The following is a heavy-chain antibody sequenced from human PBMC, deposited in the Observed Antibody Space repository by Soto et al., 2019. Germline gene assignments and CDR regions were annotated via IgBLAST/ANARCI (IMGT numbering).Heavy chain of an antibody. CDR3: AKDSWYFDL. Sequence: LRLSCEASGFIFTNFWMHWVRQVPGKGLVWVSRIDTSGSGTSYADSVKGRFTISRNNAKNTVSLQMNSLRAEDTGVYYCAKDSWYFDLWSQGSLVTVSS. D-gene: IGHD6-13*01. CDR1: GFIFTNFW. J-gene: IGHJ4*02. CDR2: IDTSGSGT. V-gene: IGHV3-74*01.